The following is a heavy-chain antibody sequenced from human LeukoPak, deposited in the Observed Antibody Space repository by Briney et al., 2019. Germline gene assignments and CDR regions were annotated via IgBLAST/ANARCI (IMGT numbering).Heavy chain of an antibody. D-gene: IGHD3-10*01. Sequence: GRSPRLSCAASGFTFSRYAMHWVRQAPGKGLEWVAAISYDGSEKYYADSVKGRFTISRDNSKNTLYLQMNSLRAEDTAVYYCARVYYGSGSYSFDYWGQRTLVTVSS. J-gene: IGHJ4*02. V-gene: IGHV3-30*04. CDR1: GFTFSRYA. CDR3: ARVYYGSGSYSFDY. CDR2: ISYDGSEK.